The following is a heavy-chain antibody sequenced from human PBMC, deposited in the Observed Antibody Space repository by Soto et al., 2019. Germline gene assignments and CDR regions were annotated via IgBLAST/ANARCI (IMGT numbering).Heavy chain of an antibody. D-gene: IGHD6-19*01. Sequence: GGSLRLSCAASGFTFSSYGMHWVRQDPGKGLEWVAVIWYDGSNKYYAESVKGRFTISRDNSKNTLYLQMNSLRAEDTAVYYCARDSHVGSGWQLTADYWGQGTPVTVS. V-gene: IGHV3-33*01. J-gene: IGHJ4*02. CDR3: ARDSHVGSGWQLTADY. CDR2: IWYDGSNK. CDR1: GFTFSSYG.